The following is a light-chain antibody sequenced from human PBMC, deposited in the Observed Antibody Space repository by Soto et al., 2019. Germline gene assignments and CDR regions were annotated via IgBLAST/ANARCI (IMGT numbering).Light chain of an antibody. CDR1: QSVATN. V-gene: IGKV3-15*01. CDR2: GAS. Sequence: EVVLTQSPVTLSLSPGDRATLSVRASQSVATNLAWYQQKPGQPPRLLIYGASTRATGIPARFSGSGSGTEFTLTISSLQSVDFAVYSCQQYNNWPWTFGQGTKVDI. CDR3: QQYNNWPWT. J-gene: IGKJ1*01.